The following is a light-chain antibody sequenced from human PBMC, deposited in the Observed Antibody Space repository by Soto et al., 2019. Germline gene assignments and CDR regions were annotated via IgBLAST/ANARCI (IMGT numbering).Light chain of an antibody. CDR1: QSVSTRY. J-gene: IGKJ1*01. Sequence: IVLTQSPGPLSLSPGERATLSCRASQSVSTRYLVWYQHKPGQAPRLLIYDTSSRATGIPDRFSGSRSGTDFTLTISRLEPEDFAVYYCQQYERSPWTFGQGTKVDI. CDR3: QQYERSPWT. V-gene: IGKV3-20*01. CDR2: DTS.